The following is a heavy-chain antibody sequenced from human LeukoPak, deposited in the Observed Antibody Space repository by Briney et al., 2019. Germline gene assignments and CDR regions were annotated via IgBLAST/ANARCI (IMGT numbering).Heavy chain of an antibody. CDR1: GFTFSSYA. D-gene: IGHD6-13*01. J-gene: IGHJ4*02. Sequence: GGSLRLSCAASGFTFSSYAMSWVRQAPGKGLEWVSAISGSGDSTYYGDFVKGRFTISRDNSKNTLYLQMNSLRAEDTAVYYCAKTRPLDSSSWSHGDYWGQGTLVTVSS. V-gene: IGHV3-23*01. CDR3: AKTRPLDSSSWSHGDY. CDR2: ISGSGDST.